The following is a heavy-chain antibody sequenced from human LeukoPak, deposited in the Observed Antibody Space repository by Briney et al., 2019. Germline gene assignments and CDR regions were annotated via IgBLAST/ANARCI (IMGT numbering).Heavy chain of an antibody. Sequence: SDTLSLTCGLYDGSFGGYHWNWIRQPPGKRLEWIGEITYGGTTNYNPSLRSRVTMSVDTSKKQFSLKLTSVTAADTAVYYCVRGRYCSSATCYDWFDPWGPGTHVSVSS. CDR1: DGSFGGYH. V-gene: IGHV4-34*01. CDR3: VRGRYCSSATCYDWFDP. D-gene: IGHD2-2*01. CDR2: ITYGGTT. J-gene: IGHJ5*02.